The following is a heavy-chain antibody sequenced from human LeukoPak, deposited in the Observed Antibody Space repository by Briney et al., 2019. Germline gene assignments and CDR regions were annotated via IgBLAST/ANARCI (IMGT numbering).Heavy chain of an antibody. D-gene: IGHD6-19*01. CDR2: IKSKTDGGTT. V-gene: IGHV3-15*01. J-gene: IGHJ6*02. Sequence: NTGGSLRLSCAASGFTFSNAWMSWVRQAPGKGLEWVGRIKSKTDGGTTDYAAPVKGRFTISRDDSKNTLYLQMNSLKTEDTAVYYCTTSDIAVAGTGYYYGMDVWGQGTTVTVSS. CDR3: TTSDIAVAGTGYYYGMDV. CDR1: GFTFSNAW.